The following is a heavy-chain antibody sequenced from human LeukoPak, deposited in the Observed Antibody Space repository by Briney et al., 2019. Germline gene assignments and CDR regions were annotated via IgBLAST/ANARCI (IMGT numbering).Heavy chain of an antibody. CDR2: IHYSGST. CDR1: SGSINNYH. CDR3: ARCLSSGWSSPNFDY. Sequence: SETLSLTCIVSSGSINNYHWIWIRQPPGKGLEGIGYIHYSGSTNYTPSLKSRVTMSVDTSKNQFSLKLSSVTAADTAVYCARCLSSGWSSPNFDYWGQGTLVTVSS. J-gene: IGHJ4*02. D-gene: IGHD6-19*01. V-gene: IGHV4-59*01.